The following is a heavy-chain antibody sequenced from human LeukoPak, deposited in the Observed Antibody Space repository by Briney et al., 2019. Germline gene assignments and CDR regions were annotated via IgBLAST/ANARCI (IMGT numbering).Heavy chain of an antibody. CDR2: IYYSGST. CDR3: AKHGELLSWFDP. Sequence: SETLSLTCTVSGGSISSSSYYWGWIRRPPGKGLEWIGSIYYSGSTYYNPSLKSRVTISVDTSKNHFSLKLRSVTAADTAVYYCAKHGELLSWFDPWGQGTQVTVSS. D-gene: IGHD1-26*01. V-gene: IGHV4-39*01. J-gene: IGHJ5*02. CDR1: GGSISSSSYY.